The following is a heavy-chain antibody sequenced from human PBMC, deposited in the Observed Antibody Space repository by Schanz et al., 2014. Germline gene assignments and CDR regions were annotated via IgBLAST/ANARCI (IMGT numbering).Heavy chain of an antibody. D-gene: IGHD3-9*01. Sequence: EVHLVESGGGLAKRGGSLRLSCAASGFTISSYSMNWVRQAPGKGLEWVSSISSSGSYIHYADSVKGRFTISRDNAKNTLYLQMNSLRAEDTAVYYCARDSRPNYDCLAAYYAIDYWGQGTLVTVSS. J-gene: IGHJ4*02. CDR3: ARDSRPNYDCLAAYYAIDY. CDR1: GFTISSYS. CDR2: ISSSGSYI. V-gene: IGHV3-21*01.